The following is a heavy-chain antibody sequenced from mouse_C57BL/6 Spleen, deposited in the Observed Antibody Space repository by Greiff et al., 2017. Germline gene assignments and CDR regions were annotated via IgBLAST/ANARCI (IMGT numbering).Heavy chain of an antibody. CDR2: IYPRGGNT. CDR1: GYTFTSYG. Sequence: QVQLQQSGAELARPGASVKLSCKASGYTFTSYGISWVKQRTGQGLEWIGEIYPRGGNTYYNEKFKGKATLTADKSSSTAYMELRSLTSEDSSVYSCAIDSSGFLFAYWGQGTLVTVSA. V-gene: IGHV1-81*01. CDR3: AIDSSGFLFAY. D-gene: IGHD3-2*02. J-gene: IGHJ3*01.